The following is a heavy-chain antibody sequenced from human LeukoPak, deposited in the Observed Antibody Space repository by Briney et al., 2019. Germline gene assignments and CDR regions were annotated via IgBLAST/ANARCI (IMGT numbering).Heavy chain of an antibody. V-gene: IGHV1-2*02. Sequence: ASVKVSCKASGYTFTGYYMHWVRQAPGQGLEWMGWINPNSGGTNYAQKFQGRVTMTRDTSISTAYMELSRLRSDDTAVYYCARDVPGHRARIAAAGTGYWGQGTLVTVSS. CDR1: GYTFTGYY. CDR3: ARDVPGHRARIAAAGTGY. J-gene: IGHJ4*02. D-gene: IGHD6-13*01. CDR2: INPNSGGT.